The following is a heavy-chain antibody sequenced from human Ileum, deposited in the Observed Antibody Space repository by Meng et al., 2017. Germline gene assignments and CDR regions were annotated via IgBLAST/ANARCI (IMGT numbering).Heavy chain of an antibody. CDR3: ARGDFRVN. CDR2: VRNKENGYST. J-gene: IGHJ4*02. V-gene: IGHV3-72*01. D-gene: IGHD3-3*01. CDR1: GFTFSDQY. Sequence: VLLGGAVGGLVRPGESLRLYFAASGFTFSDQYMDWVRQAPGKGLEWVARVRNKENGYSTGYAASVEGRFTISRDDSKNSLYLQMNSLTTEDTAVYYCARGDFRVNWGQGTLVTASS.